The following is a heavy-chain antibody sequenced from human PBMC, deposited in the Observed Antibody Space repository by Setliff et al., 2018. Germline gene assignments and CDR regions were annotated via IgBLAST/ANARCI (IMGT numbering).Heavy chain of an antibody. D-gene: IGHD1-7*01. CDR2: ISFDGRVK. V-gene: IGHV3-30-3*02. CDR3: AKPRVELRWGFES. CDR1: GFAFNSYA. Sequence: GGSLRLSCAASGFAFNSYALHWVRQAPGTRLEWVAVISFDGRVKYYADSVKGRFTISRDSSKNTLYMQMNSLRAEDTAVYYCAKPRVELRWGFESWGQGTLVTVSS. J-gene: IGHJ4*02.